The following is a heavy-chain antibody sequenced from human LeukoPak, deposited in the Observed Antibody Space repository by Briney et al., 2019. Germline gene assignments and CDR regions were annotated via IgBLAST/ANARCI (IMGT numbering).Heavy chain of an antibody. CDR2: IRSKTHSGAT. CDR3: TRGYSYGYH. CDR1: GFTFGDYA. D-gene: IGHD5-18*01. V-gene: IGHV3-49*03. Sequence: PGGSLRLSCTASGFTFGDYAMSWFRRAPGKGLEGLGFIRSKTHSGATEYAASVRGRFTLSRDDSNSIAYLQMNSLKTEDTAMYYCTRGYSYGYHWGQGTLVTVSS. J-gene: IGHJ5*02.